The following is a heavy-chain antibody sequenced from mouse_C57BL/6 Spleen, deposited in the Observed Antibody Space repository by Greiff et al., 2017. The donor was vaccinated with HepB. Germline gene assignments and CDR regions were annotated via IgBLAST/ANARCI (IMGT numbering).Heavy chain of an antibody. J-gene: IGHJ3*01. V-gene: IGHV1-18*01. CDR3: ARTPYDYDGWFAY. CDR2: INPNNGGT. Sequence: VQLKESGPELVKPGASVKIPCKASGYTFTDYNMDWVKQSHGKSLEWIGDINPNNGGTIYNQKFKGKATLTVDKSSSTAYMELRSLTSEDTAVYYCARTPYDYDGWFAYWGQGTLVTVSA. D-gene: IGHD2-4*01. CDR1: GYTFTDYN.